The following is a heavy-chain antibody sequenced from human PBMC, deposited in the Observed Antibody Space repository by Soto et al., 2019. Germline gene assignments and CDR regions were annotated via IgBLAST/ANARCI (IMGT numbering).Heavy chain of an antibody. D-gene: IGHD6-13*01. V-gene: IGHV3-30*18. CDR2: ISYDGSNK. CDR3: AKGHHPGIAAAGTDY. J-gene: IGHJ4*02. Sequence: QVQLVESGGGVVQPGRSLRLSCAASGFTFSSYGMHWVRQAPGKGLEWVAVISYDGSNKYYADSVKGRFTISRDNSKNTLYLQMNSLRAEETAVYYCAKGHHPGIAAAGTDYWGQGTLVTVSS. CDR1: GFTFSSYG.